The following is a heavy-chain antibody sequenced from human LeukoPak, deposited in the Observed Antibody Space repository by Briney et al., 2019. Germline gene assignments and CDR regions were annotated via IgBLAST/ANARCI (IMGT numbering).Heavy chain of an antibody. J-gene: IGHJ4*02. CDR3: ARGIDYYDSSGYLPGAY. V-gene: IGHV1-3*01. D-gene: IGHD3-22*01. CDR2: INAGNGNT. Sequence: ASVKVSCKASGYTFTSYAIHWVRQAPGQRLEWMGWINAGNGNTKYSQKLQGRVTITRDTSARTAYTELSSLRSEDTAVYYCARGIDYYDSSGYLPGAYWGQGTLVTVSS. CDR1: GYTFTSYA.